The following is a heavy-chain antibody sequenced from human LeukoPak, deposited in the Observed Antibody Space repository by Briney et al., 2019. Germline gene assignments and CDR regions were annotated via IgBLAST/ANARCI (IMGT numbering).Heavy chain of an antibody. D-gene: IGHD4-17*01. Sequence: PGGSLRLSCAASGFTVSSNYMSWVRQAPWTGLEWVSIIYDIGSTYYADSVKGRFTISRDNSQNTLYLQLNSLRAEDTAVYYCARTAVTPGSSDAFDIWGQGTMVTVSS. V-gene: IGHV3-53*01. CDR2: IYDIGST. CDR1: GFTVSSNY. J-gene: IGHJ3*02. CDR3: ARTAVTPGSSDAFDI.